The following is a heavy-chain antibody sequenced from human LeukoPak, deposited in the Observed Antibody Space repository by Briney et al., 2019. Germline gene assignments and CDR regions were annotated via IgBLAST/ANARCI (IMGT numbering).Heavy chain of an antibody. Sequence: SQTLSLTCTVSGGSISSGSYYWSWIRQPAGKGLEWIGRIYTSGSTNYNPSLKSRVTISVDTSKNQFSLKLSSVTAADTAVYYCARGPFRYSGYDGYDYWGQGTLVTVSS. D-gene: IGHD5-12*01. CDR2: IYTSGST. CDR1: GGSISSGSYY. CDR3: ARGPFRYSGYDGYDY. V-gene: IGHV4-61*02. J-gene: IGHJ4*02.